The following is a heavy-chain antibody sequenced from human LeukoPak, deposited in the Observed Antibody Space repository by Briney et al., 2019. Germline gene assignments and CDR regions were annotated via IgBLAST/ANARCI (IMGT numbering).Heavy chain of an antibody. CDR2: INSGGSAI. CDR3: AGGGSYVHY. Sequence: PGGSLRLSCAASGFTFNSYEMNWVRQAPGKGLGWVSYINSGGSAIYYADSVKGRFTISRDNAKNSLYLQMNSLRADDTAVYYCAGGGSYVHYWGQGTLVTVSS. J-gene: IGHJ4*02. CDR1: GFTFNSYE. D-gene: IGHD1-26*01. V-gene: IGHV3-48*03.